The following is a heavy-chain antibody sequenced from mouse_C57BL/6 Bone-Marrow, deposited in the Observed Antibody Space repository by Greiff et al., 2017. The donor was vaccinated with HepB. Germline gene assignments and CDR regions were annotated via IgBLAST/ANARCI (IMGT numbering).Heavy chain of an antibody. D-gene: IGHD2-4*01. CDR1: GFNIKDDY. J-gene: IGHJ2*01. Sequence: EVQVVESGAELVRPGASVKLSCTASGFNIKDDYMHWVKQRPEQGLEWIGWIDPENGDTEYASKFQGKATITADTSSNTAYLQLSSLTSEDTAVYYCTDYHYFDYWGQGTTLTVSS. CDR2: IDPENGDT. V-gene: IGHV14-4*01. CDR3: TDYHYFDY.